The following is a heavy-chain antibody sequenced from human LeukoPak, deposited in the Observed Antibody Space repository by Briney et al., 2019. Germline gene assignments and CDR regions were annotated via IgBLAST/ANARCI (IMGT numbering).Heavy chain of an antibody. J-gene: IGHJ5*02. CDR2: INHSRST. CDR3: ARGLRMSSWYGGNWFDP. V-gene: IGHV4-34*01. Sequence: PSETLSLTCAVYGGSFSGYYWSWIRQPPGKGLEWIGEINHSRSTNYNPSLKSRVTISVDTSKNQFSLKLSSVTAADTAVYYCARGLRMSSWYGGNWFDPWGQGTLVTVSS. D-gene: IGHD6-13*01. CDR1: GGSFSGYY.